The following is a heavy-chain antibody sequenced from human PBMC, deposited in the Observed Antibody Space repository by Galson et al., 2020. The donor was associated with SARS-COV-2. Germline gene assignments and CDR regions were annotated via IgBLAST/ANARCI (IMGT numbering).Heavy chain of an antibody. Sequence: GGSQRFSCAASGFRFGSYVMSWVRQAPGRGLEWVSSISAGSNTFYADYVKGRFTISRDNSINTLYLQLNSLRAEDTAVYYCATPSYYDFWTPFDFWGQGTLVTVSS. J-gene: IGHJ4*02. D-gene: IGHD3-3*01. CDR1: GFRFGSYV. CDR2: ISAGSNT. CDR3: ATPSYYDFWTPFDF. V-gene: IGHV3-23*01.